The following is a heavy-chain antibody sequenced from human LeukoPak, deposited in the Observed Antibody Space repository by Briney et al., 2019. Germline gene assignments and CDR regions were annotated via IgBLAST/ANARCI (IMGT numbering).Heavy chain of an antibody. CDR3: ARRQLGPRLWDAFDV. V-gene: IGHV3-48*04. J-gene: IGHJ3*01. CDR2: ISSTSVTI. Sequence: GRSLRLSCAASGFTFSIYTMNWVRQAPGKGLERVSYISSTSVTIDYADSVKGRFTISRDNAQNSLYLQMNSLRAEDTAVYYCARRQLGPRLWDAFDVWGQGTMVTVSS. CDR1: GFTFSIYT. D-gene: IGHD7-27*01.